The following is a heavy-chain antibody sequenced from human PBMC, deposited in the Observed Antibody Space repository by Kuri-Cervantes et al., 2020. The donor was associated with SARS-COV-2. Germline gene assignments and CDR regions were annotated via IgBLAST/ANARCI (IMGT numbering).Heavy chain of an antibody. CDR2: IYHSGST. D-gene: IGHD3-10*01. CDR1: GYSISSGYY. CDR3: ARGGVLPDYYYYGLDV. Sequence: SQTLSLTCAVSGYSISSGYYWGWIRQPPGKGLEWIGSIYHSGSTYYNPSLKSRVTISVDTSKNQFSLKPSSVTAADTAVYYCARGGVLPDYYYYGLDVWGRGTTVTVSS. J-gene: IGHJ6*02. V-gene: IGHV4-38-2*01.